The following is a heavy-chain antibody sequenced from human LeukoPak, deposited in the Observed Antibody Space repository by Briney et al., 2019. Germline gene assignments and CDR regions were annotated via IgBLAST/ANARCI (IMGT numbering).Heavy chain of an antibody. Sequence: GGSLRLSCAASGFTFSDYYMSWIRQAPGKGPEWVSYISSSGSTIYYADSVKGRFTISRDNAKNSLYLQMNSLRAEDTAVYYCARNGIGSIYYYYYMDVWGKGTTVTVSS. CDR2: ISSSGSTI. V-gene: IGHV3-11*01. CDR3: ARNGIGSIYYYYYMDV. D-gene: IGHD1-26*01. J-gene: IGHJ6*03. CDR1: GFTFSDYY.